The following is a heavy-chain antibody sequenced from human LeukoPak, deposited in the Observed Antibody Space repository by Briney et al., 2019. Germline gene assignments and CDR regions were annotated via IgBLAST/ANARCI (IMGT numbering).Heavy chain of an antibody. CDR1: GGTFSSYA. CDR3: ARGPEYFPDY. J-gene: IGHJ4*02. CDR2: IIPILGIA. D-gene: IGHD3-9*01. Sequence: ASVEVSCKASGGTFSSYAISWVRQAPGQGLEWMGRIIPILGIANYAQKFQGRVTITADKSTSTAYMELSSLRSEDTAVYYCARGPEYFPDYWGQGTLVTVSS. V-gene: IGHV1-69*04.